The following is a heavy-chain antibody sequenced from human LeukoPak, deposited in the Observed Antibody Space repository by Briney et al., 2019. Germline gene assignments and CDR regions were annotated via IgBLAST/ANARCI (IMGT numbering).Heavy chain of an antibody. CDR2: IWSDGSNK. Sequence: GGTLRLSCAASGFTFTSYGMPRVRQAPGKGLEGVPVIWSDGSNKYYADSEKGRFTISRDNSKNPLYLQMNSLRAEDTAVYYCARDHSSGRYGLFDIWGQGTMVTVSS. D-gene: IGHD3-22*01. V-gene: IGHV3-33*01. J-gene: IGHJ3*02. CDR1: GFTFTSYG. CDR3: ARDHSSGRYGLFDI.